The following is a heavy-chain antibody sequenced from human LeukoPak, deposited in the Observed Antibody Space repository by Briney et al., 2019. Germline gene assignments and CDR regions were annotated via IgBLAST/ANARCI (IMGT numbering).Heavy chain of an antibody. Sequence: SVKVSRKASGGTFRSYAISWVRQAPGQGLEWMGRIIPIFGTRNYAQKFQGRVTIITDESTSTAYMELSSLRSEDTAVYYCARGGYSYGYGEDWGQGTLVTVSS. CDR3: ARGGYSYGYGED. J-gene: IGHJ4*02. D-gene: IGHD5-18*01. CDR1: GGTFRSYA. V-gene: IGHV1-69*05. CDR2: IIPIFGTR.